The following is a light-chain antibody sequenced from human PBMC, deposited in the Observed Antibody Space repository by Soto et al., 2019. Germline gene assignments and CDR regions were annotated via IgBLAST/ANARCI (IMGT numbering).Light chain of an antibody. Sequence: EIVMTQSPATLSVSPGERATLSCRASQSVYSTLAWYQQKPGQAPSLLIYHASTRATGIPARFSGSGSGTEFTLTISSLQSEDFAVYYCQQYSKWPLTFGGGTKLEIK. J-gene: IGKJ4*01. CDR3: QQYSKWPLT. CDR1: QSVYST. CDR2: HAS. V-gene: IGKV3-15*01.